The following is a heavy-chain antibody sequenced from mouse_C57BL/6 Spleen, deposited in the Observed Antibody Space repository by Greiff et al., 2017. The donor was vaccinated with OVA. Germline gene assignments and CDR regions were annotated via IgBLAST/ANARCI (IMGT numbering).Heavy chain of an antibody. V-gene: IGHV1-52*01. D-gene: IGHD1-1*01. CDR2: IDPSDSET. J-gene: IGHJ2*01. CDR1: GYTFTSYW. CDR3: ARRPLYYYGSTYFDY. Sequence: VQLQQPGAELVRPGSSVKLSCKASGYTFTSYWMHWVKQRPIQGLEWIGNIDPSDSETHYNQKFKDKATFTVDKSSSTAYMQLSSLTSEDSAVYYCARRPLYYYGSTYFDYWGQGTTLTVSS.